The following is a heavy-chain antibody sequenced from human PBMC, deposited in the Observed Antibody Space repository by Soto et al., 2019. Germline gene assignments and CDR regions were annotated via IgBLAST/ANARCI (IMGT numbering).Heavy chain of an antibody. Sequence: QVQLVESGGGVVQPGRSLRLSCAASGFTFSTYGMHWVRQAPGKGLEWVAVIWYDGTNKYSADSVKGRFTISRDNSKNTLYLQMKSLRAEDTAVYYCARDLGISLYYYGMDVWGQGTTVTFSS. J-gene: IGHJ6*02. CDR1: GFTFSTYG. V-gene: IGHV3-33*01. CDR3: ARDLGISLYYYGMDV. CDR2: IWYDGTNK. D-gene: IGHD7-27*01.